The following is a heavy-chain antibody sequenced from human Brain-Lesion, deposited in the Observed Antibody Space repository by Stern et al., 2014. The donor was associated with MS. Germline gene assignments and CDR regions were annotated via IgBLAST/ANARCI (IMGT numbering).Heavy chain of an antibody. CDR1: GGSISSGGYY. CDR3: ARGRVVPGFQYYATDV. J-gene: IGHJ6*02. D-gene: IGHD2-2*01. Sequence: QVQLQESGPGLVKPSQTLSLSCTVSGGSISSGGYYWSWIRQPAGKGLEWIGRIFNSGSTNYNRPLKRRVTISIDTSKTQFSLRLNSMTAADTAVYYCARGRVVPGFQYYATDVWGQGTTVIVSS. V-gene: IGHV4-61*02. CDR2: IFNSGST.